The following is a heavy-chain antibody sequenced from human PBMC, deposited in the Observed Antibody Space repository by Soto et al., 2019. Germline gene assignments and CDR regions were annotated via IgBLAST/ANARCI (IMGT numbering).Heavy chain of an antibody. CDR1: GYTFTSYA. V-gene: IGHV1-3*05. J-gene: IGHJ4*02. Sequence: QVQLVQSGAEEKKPGASVKVSCKASGYTFTSYAMHWVRQAPGQRLEWMGWINAGNGNTKYSQKFQSRVTITRDTXXXXXXXXXXXXXXXXXXXXXXXXXXXXXXALDYWGQGTLVTVSS. CDR3: XXXXXXXXALDY. CDR2: INAGNGNT.